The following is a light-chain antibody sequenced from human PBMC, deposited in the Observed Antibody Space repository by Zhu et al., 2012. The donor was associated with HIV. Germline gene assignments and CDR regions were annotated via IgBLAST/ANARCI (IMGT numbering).Light chain of an antibody. CDR1: QSVYKW. Sequence: DIQMTQSPSTLSASVGDRVTITCRASQSVYKWLAWYQQKPEKAPKLLIYEASNLETGVPSRFSGSGSGTEFTLTISSLQPDDFATYSCQQYYTPSYTFGQGRNCRSN. CDR2: EAS. J-gene: IGKJ2*01. CDR3: QQYYTPSYT. V-gene: IGKV1-5*03.